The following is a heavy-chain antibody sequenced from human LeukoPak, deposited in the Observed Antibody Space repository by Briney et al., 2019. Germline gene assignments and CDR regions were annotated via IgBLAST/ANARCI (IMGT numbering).Heavy chain of an antibody. CDR1: GGSISSYY. D-gene: IGHD1-26*01. Sequence: SETLSLTCTVSGGSISSYYWTWIRQPPGKGLEWIGYIYNSGSTNYNPSLKSRVSMSVDTSKNQISLKLTSVTATDTAVYYCAIRATTGPPYYLDYWGQGTLVTVSS. CDR3: AIRATTGPPYYLDY. V-gene: IGHV4-59*08. CDR2: IYNSGST. J-gene: IGHJ4*02.